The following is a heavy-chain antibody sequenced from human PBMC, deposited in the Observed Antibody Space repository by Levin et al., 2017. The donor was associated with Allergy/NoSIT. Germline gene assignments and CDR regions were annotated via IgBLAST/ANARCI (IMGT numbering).Heavy chain of an antibody. J-gene: IGHJ4*02. CDR3: ATGYSSSYYSLVD. CDR2: ISRTGSRT. CDR1: GFTFSTNG. D-gene: IGHD1-26*01. V-gene: IGHV3-23*01. Sequence: GGSLRLSCAVSGFTFSTNGMTWVRQAPGKGLEWVSSISRTGSRTYYADFVKGRFTISRDNSKNTLSLQMNSLRAEDTAVYYCATGYSSSYYSLVDWGQGTLVTVSS.